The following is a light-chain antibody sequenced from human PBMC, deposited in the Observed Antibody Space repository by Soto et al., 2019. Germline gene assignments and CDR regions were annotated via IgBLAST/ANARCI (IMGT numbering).Light chain of an antibody. CDR2: GAS. CDR1: QSVSSSY. J-gene: IGKJ1*01. Sequence: EIVLTQSPGTLSLSPGERATLSCRASQSVSSSYLAWYQQKPGQAPRLLIYGASSRATDIPDRYSGSGSGTDFTLTISRLETEDFAVYYCHQYGSSPATFGQGTKVDIK. V-gene: IGKV3-20*01. CDR3: HQYGSSPAT.